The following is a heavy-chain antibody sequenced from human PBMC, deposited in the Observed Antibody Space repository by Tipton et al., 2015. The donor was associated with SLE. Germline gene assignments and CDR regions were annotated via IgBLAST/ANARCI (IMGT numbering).Heavy chain of an antibody. V-gene: IGHV4-59*01. D-gene: IGHD2-15*01. CDR3: ARVVGQGGIGAFDI. J-gene: IGHJ3*02. CDR1: GGSFSKYC. Sequence: PGLVKPSETLSLACRATGGSFSKYCWSWIRQTPGKGLEWIGNIQYTRNTNYNPSLKSRVAISLDTSNNQFSLRLSSVTAADTAVYYCARVVGQGGIGAFDIWGQGTMVTVSS. CDR2: IQYTRNT.